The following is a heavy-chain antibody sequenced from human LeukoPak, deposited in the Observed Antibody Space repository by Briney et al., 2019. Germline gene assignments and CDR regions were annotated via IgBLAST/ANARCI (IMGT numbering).Heavy chain of an antibody. CDR3: ARDQSSSWSNYYYMDV. V-gene: IGHV7-4-1*02. Sequence: ASVKVSCKASGYTFTSYAMNWVRQAPGQGLEWMGWINTNTGNPTYAQGFTGRFVFLLDTSVSTAYLQISSLKAEDTAVYYCARDQSSSWSNYYYMDVWGKGTTVTVSS. CDR1: GYTFTSYA. CDR2: INTNTGNP. J-gene: IGHJ6*03. D-gene: IGHD6-13*01.